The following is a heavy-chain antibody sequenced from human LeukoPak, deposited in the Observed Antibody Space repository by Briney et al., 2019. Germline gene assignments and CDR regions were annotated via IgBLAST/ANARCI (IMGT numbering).Heavy chain of an antibody. CDR3: ASLAAPGESWFDP. J-gene: IGHJ5*02. Sequence: PSEALSLTCTVSGGSISSYYWSWIRQPPGKGLEWIGYIYYSRSTNYNPSLKSRVTISVDTSKNQFSLKLSSVTAADTAVYYCASLAAPGESWFDPWGQGTLVTVSS. D-gene: IGHD6-6*01. CDR2: IYYSRST. CDR1: GGSISSYY. V-gene: IGHV4-59*01.